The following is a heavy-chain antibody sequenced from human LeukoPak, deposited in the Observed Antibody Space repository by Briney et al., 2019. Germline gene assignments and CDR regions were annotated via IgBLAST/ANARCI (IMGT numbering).Heavy chain of an antibody. CDR1: GYTVTSYE. V-gene: IGHV1-8*01. J-gene: IGHJ6*02. Sequence: GASVKVSCKASGYTVTSYEINWGDRPPGQGLEWMAGMNPNSGNTGYAQKFQGRVTMTRDSSISTAYMELSSLRSEDTAVYYCARGINGMDVWGQGTTVTVSS. D-gene: IGHD1-14*01. CDR3: ARGINGMDV. CDR2: MNPNSGNT.